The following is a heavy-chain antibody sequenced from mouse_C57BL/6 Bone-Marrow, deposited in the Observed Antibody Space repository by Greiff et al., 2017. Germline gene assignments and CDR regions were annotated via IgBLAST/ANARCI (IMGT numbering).Heavy chain of an antibody. J-gene: IGHJ1*03. V-gene: IGHV5-4*01. CDR2: ISDGGSYT. CDR1: GFTFSSYA. CDR3: AREPRDFYWYFDV. Sequence: EVQLVESGGGLVKPGGSLKLSCAASGFTFSSYAMSWVRQTPEKRLEWVATISDGGSYTYYPDNVKGRFTISRDNAKNNLYLQMSHLKSEDTAMYYCAREPRDFYWYFDVWGTGTTVTVSS. D-gene: IGHD3-3*01.